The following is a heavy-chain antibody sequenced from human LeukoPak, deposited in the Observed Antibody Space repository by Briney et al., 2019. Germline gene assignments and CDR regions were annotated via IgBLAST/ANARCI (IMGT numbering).Heavy chain of an antibody. J-gene: IGHJ4*02. CDR3: ARQMNTVTADY. D-gene: IGHD4-17*01. CDR2: IFYSGST. V-gene: IGHV4-39*01. CDR1: GGSISSSSYF. Sequence: PSGTLTLTCTVSGGSISSSSYFWGWIRQPPGKGLEWIGSIFYSGSTYYNPSLNSRVTISIDTSKNQFSLRLSSVTAADTAVYYCARQMNTVTADYWGQGTLVTVSS.